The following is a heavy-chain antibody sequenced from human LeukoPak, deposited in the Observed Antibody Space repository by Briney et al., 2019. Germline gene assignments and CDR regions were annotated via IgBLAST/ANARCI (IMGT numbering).Heavy chain of an antibody. CDR2: IKQDGSEK. V-gene: IGHV3-7*03. CDR3: ARVFDFDWLYFDY. D-gene: IGHD3-9*01. Sequence: PGGSLTLSCAASGFTFSSYWMSWVRQPPGKGLEWVANIKQDGSEKYYVDSVKGRFTISRDNAKNSLYLQMNSLRAEDTAVYYCARVFDFDWLYFDYWGQGTLVTVSS. CDR1: GFTFSSYW. J-gene: IGHJ4*02.